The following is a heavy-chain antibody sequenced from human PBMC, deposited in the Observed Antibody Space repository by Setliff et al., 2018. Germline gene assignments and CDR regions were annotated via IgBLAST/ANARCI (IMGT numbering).Heavy chain of an antibody. J-gene: IGHJ4*02. D-gene: IGHD2-15*01. CDR3: ARSSLGGSPQYYFDY. CDR2: IIPMFGPP. V-gene: IGHV1-69*13. CDR1: GGTFSSCA. Sequence: SVKVSCKASGGTFSSCAISWVRQAPGQGLEWMGGIIPMFGPPNYAQQFQGRVTIAADEFTSTVYMELSSLRSEDTAVYYCARSSLGGSPQYYFDYWGQGTLVTVSS.